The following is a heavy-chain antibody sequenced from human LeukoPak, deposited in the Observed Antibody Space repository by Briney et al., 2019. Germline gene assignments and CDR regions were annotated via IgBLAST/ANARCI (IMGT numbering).Heavy chain of an antibody. V-gene: IGHV4-61*01. Sequence: SETLSLTCTVSGGSVSSGSYYWSWIQQPPGKGLEWIGYIYYSGSTNHNPSLKSRVTISVDTSKNQFSLKLSSVTAADTAVYYCASADTAMASLDYWGQGTLVTVSS. J-gene: IGHJ4*02. CDR3: ASADTAMASLDY. CDR2: IYYSGST. CDR1: GGSVSSGSYY. D-gene: IGHD5-18*01.